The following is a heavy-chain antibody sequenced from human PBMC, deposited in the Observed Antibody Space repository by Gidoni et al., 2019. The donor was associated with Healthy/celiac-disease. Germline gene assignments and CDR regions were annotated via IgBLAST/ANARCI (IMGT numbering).Heavy chain of an antibody. CDR1: GFPFSSYA. V-gene: IGHV3-23*01. J-gene: IGHJ4*02. D-gene: IGHD2-15*01. CDR3: AKDSAVVVACPFDY. Sequence: EVQLLESGGGLVQPGGSLRLPWAASGFPFSSYARGWVRQALGKGLERVSAISGSVGSTYYADSVKGRFTISRDNSKNTLYLQMNSLRAEDTAVYYCAKDSAVVVACPFDYWGQGTLVTVSS. CDR2: ISGSVGST.